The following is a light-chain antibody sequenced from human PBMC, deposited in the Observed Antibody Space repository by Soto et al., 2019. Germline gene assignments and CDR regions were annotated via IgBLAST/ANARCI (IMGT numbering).Light chain of an antibody. J-gene: IGLJ2*01. CDR2: EVS. CDR3: SSYAGSNILV. CDR1: SSDVGGYNY. V-gene: IGLV2-8*01. Sequence: QSALTQPPSASGSPGQSVTISCTGTSSDVGGYNYVSWYQQHPGKAPKLMIYEVSKRPSGVPDRFSGSKSGNTASLTVSGLKGEDGADYYCSSYAGSNILVFAGGP.